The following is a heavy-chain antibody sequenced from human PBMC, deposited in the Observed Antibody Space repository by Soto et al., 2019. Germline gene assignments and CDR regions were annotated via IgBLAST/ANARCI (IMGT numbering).Heavy chain of an antibody. CDR2: TRNKANSYTT. J-gene: IGHJ6*02. D-gene: IGHD6-19*01. V-gene: IGHV3-72*01. Sequence: PGGSLRLSCAASGFTFSDHYIDWVRQAPGKGLEWVGRTRNKANSYTTEYAASVKGRFTISRDDSKNSVYLQMISLKTEDTAVYYCARAYSSGWYNYGLDVWGQGTTVTVSS. CDR3: ARAYSSGWYNYGLDV. CDR1: GFTFSDHY.